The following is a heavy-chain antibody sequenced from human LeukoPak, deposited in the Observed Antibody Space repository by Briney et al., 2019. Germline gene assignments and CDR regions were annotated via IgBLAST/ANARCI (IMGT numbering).Heavy chain of an antibody. V-gene: IGHV3-48*03. CDR3: AREGIGRYYYYYYMDV. D-gene: IGHD1-1*01. CDR1: GFTFSSYE. CDR2: ISSSGSTI. Sequence: GGSLRLSCAASGFTFSSYEINWVRQAPGKGLEWISYISSSGSTIYYADSVKGRFTISRDNAKNSLYLQMNSLRAEDTAVYYCAREGIGRYYYYYYMDVWGKGTTVTISS. J-gene: IGHJ6*03.